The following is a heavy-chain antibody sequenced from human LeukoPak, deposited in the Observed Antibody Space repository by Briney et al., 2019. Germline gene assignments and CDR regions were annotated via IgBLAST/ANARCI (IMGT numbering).Heavy chain of an antibody. Sequence: GGSLRLSCEASGFTFDDYAMHWVRQAPGKGLEWVSVIYSGGSTYYTDSVKGRFTISRDNAQKSLYLQINSLRSDDTALYYCVRGTRAFDVWGQGTMVTVSS. CDR2: IYSGGST. V-gene: IGHV3-20*04. J-gene: IGHJ3*01. CDR1: GFTFDDYA. CDR3: VRGTRAFDV.